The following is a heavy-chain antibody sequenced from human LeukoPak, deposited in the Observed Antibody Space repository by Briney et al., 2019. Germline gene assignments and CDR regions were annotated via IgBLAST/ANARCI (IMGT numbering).Heavy chain of an antibody. D-gene: IGHD3-3*01. V-gene: IGHV1-2*02. CDR1: GYTFTGYY. Sequence: GASVKVSCKASGYTFTGYYMHWVRQAPGQGLEWTGWINPNSGGTNYAQKFQGRVTMTRDTSISTAYMELSRLRSDDTAVYYCARDAIPYDFWSGYYVNWFDPWGQGTLVTVSS. J-gene: IGHJ5*02. CDR3: ARDAIPYDFWSGYYVNWFDP. CDR2: INPNSGGT.